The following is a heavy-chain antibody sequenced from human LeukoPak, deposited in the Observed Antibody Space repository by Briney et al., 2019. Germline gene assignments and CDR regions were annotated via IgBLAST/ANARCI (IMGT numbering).Heavy chain of an antibody. CDR1: GFTFSIYW. CDR3: ARVRSLVVVTEDY. D-gene: IGHD2-21*02. V-gene: IGHV3-7*01. Sequence: GGSLRLSCAASGFTFSIYWMSWVRQAPGKGLEWVANIKQDGSEKYYVDSVKGRFTISRDNAKNSLYLQMNSLRAEDTAVYYCARVRSLVVVTEDYWGQGTLVTVSS. CDR2: IKQDGSEK. J-gene: IGHJ4*02.